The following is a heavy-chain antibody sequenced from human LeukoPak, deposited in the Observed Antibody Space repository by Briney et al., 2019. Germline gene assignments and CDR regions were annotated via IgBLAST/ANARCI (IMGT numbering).Heavy chain of an antibody. Sequence: GGSLRLSCAASGSGFTFNNYWMHWVRQAPGKGLVWVSRINADGSTTSYADSVRGRFTISRDNAKNTLYLQMNSLRAEDTAVYYCAKDATSCYDYWGQGTLVTVSS. CDR2: INADGSTT. V-gene: IGHV3-74*01. CDR1: GSGFTFNNYW. J-gene: IGHJ4*02. D-gene: IGHD2-2*01. CDR3: AKDATSCYDY.